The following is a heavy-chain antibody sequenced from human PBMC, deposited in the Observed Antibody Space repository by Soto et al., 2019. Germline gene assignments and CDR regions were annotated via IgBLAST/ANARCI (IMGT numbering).Heavy chain of an antibody. CDR3: ARDEGPTVAATSSHRLSSSYYYGMDV. J-gene: IGHJ6*02. Sequence: VASVKVSCKASGYTFTGYYMHWVRQAPGQGLEWMGWINPNSGGTNYAQKFQGWVTMTRDTSISTAYMELSRLRSDDTAVYYCARDEGPTVAATSSHRLSSSYYYGMDVWGQGTTVTVSS. CDR1: GYTFTGYY. V-gene: IGHV1-2*04. CDR2: INPNSGGT. D-gene: IGHD2-15*01.